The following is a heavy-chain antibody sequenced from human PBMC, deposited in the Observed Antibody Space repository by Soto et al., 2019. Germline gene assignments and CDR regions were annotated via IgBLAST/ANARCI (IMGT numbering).Heavy chain of an antibody. CDR1: GYTFTSYA. CDR2: INAGNGNT. Sequence: ASVKVSCKASGYTFTSYAMHWVRQAPGQRLEWMGWINAGNGNTKYSQKFQGRVTITRDTSASTAYMELGSLRSEDTAVYYCARSGFFYYDSSGYRRFDYWGQGTLVTVSS. CDR3: ARSGFFYYDSSGYRRFDY. D-gene: IGHD3-22*01. J-gene: IGHJ4*02. V-gene: IGHV1-3*01.